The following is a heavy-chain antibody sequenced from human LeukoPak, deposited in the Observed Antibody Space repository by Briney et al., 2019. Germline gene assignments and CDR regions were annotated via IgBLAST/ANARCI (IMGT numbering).Heavy chain of an antibody. CDR3: ASTGGWYSVDY. Sequence: PSETLSLTCTVSGGSISSSSYYWGWIRQPPGKGLEWIGSIYYSGSTYYNPSLKSRVTISVDTSKNQFSLKLSSVTAADTAVYYCASTGGWYSVDYWGQGTLVTVSS. CDR2: IYYSGST. V-gene: IGHV4-39*07. J-gene: IGHJ4*02. D-gene: IGHD6-19*01. CDR1: GGSISSSSYY.